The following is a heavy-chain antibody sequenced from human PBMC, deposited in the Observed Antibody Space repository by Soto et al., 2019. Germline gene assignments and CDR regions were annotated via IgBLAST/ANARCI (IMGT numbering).Heavy chain of an antibody. V-gene: IGHV1-69*02. CDR3: ARGATAGDRAVHY. CDR2: IIPVLDKA. CDR1: GGTFSTYT. D-gene: IGHD2-21*01. J-gene: IGHJ4*02. Sequence: QVQLVQSGAEVKKPGSSVKVSCKTSGGTFSTYTLSWVRQAAGQGLEWMGRIIPVLDKANYAQKFQGRVTNTADRSTSTADMELSSLRSEDTAIYYCARGATAGDRAVHYWGLGTVVSVSS.